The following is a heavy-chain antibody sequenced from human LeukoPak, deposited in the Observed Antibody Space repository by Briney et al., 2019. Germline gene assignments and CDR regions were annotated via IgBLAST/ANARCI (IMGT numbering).Heavy chain of an antibody. D-gene: IGHD1-26*01. J-gene: IGHJ4*02. Sequence: TGGSLRLSCAASGFTFSSYSMNWVRQAPGKGLEWVSYISSSSSTIYYADSVKGRFTISRDNAKNSLYLQMNSLRAEDTAVYYCARVRYSGSYDLLYWGQGTLVTVSS. V-gene: IGHV3-48*01. CDR3: ARVRYSGSYDLLY. CDR2: ISSSSSTI. CDR1: GFTFSSYS.